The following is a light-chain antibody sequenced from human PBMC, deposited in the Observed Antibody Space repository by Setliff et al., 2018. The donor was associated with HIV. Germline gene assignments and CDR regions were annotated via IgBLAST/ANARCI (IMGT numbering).Light chain of an antibody. V-gene: IGLV2-14*01. Sequence: QSALTQPASVSGSPGQSITISCTGTSSDVGGYNYVSWYQHHPGKAPKLMIYEVTNRPSGVSTRFSGSKSGNTASLTISGLQAEDDANYYCSSYTSTYTLYVFGTGTK. CDR2: EVT. CDR3: SSYTSTYTLYV. CDR1: SSDVGGYNY. J-gene: IGLJ1*01.